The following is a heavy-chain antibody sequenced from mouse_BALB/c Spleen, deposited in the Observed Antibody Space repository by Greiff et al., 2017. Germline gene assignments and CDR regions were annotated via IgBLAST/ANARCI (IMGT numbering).Heavy chain of an antibody. CDR3: ASTVVAHWYFDV. Sequence: VKVVESGPGLVAPSQSLSITCTVSGFSLTDYGVSWIRQPPGKGLEWLEVIWGGGSTYYNSALKSRLSISKDNSKSQVFLKMNSLQTDDTAMYYCASTVVAHWYFDVWGAGTTVTVSS. V-gene: IGHV2-6-5*01. CDR1: GFSLTDYG. CDR2: IWGGGST. D-gene: IGHD1-1*01. J-gene: IGHJ1*01.